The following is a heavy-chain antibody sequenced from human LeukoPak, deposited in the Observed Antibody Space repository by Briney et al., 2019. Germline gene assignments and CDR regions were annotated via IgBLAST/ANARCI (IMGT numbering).Heavy chain of an antibody. CDR3: ARTRPLRFLEWSRSYYFDY. CDR1: GYTFTSYD. J-gene: IGHJ4*02. Sequence: GASVKVSCKASGYTFTSYDINWVRQATGQGLEWMGWMNPNSGNTGYAQEFQGRVTMTRNTSISTAYMELSSLRSEDTAVYYCARTRPLRFLEWSRSYYFDYWGQGTLVTVSS. D-gene: IGHD3-3*01. V-gene: IGHV1-8*01. CDR2: MNPNSGNT.